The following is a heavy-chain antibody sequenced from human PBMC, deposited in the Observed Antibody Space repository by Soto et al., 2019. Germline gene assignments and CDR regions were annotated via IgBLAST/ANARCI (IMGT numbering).Heavy chain of an antibody. CDR3: ARGLYGSASWCYYGMDV. D-gene: IGHD3-10*01. Sequence: EVKLVESGGGMIQPGGSLRLSCAASGSTVSGNYMSWVRQAPGKGLEWVSVIYSDGGTDYADSVRGRFTISRDNSKNTLYLQMNSLRAEDTAVFYCARGLYGSASWCYYGMDVWGQGTTVTVSS. J-gene: IGHJ6*02. CDR1: GSTVSGNY. CDR2: IYSDGGT. V-gene: IGHV3-53*01.